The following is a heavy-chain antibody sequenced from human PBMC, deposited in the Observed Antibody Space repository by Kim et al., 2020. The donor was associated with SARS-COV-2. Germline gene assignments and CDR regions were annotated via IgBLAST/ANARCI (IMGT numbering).Heavy chain of an antibody. CDR1: GGSFSGYY. J-gene: IGHJ1*01. V-gene: IGHV4-34*01. Sequence: SETLSLTCAVCGGSFSGYYWSWIRQPPGKGLEWIGEINHSGSTNYNPSLKSRVTISVDTSKNQFSLKLSSVTAADTAVYYCARGTYSSGWYWVYFQHWGQGTLVTVSS. CDR3: ARGTYSSGWYWVYFQH. CDR2: INHSGST. D-gene: IGHD6-19*01.